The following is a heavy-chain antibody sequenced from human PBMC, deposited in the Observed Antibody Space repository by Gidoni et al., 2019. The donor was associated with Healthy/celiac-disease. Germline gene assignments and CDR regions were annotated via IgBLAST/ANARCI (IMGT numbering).Heavy chain of an antibody. CDR1: GRSFSGYY. CDR2: INHSGST. D-gene: IGHD3-22*01. V-gene: IGHV4-34*01. J-gene: IGHJ4*02. CDR3: ATIYLRGGSGYLGSDY. Sequence: HVPLQQCGAALFKPSQTLSPTCAVYGRSFSGYYWSWIRQPPGKGLEWIGEINHSGSTNYNPSLRSRVTISVDTSKNQFSLKLSSVTAADTAVYYCATIYLRGGSGYLGSDYWGQGTLVTVSS.